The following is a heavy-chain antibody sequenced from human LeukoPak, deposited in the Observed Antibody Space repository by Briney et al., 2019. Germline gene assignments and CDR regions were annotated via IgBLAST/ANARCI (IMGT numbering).Heavy chain of an antibody. J-gene: IGHJ4*02. D-gene: IGHD3-22*01. V-gene: IGHV3-66*01. Sequence: PGGSLRLSCAASGFTVSSNYMSWVRQAPGKGLEWVSIIYSGGSTYYADSVKGRFTISRDNSKNTLYLQMNSLRAEDTAVYYCARVGLTMIVVVMYYFDYWGQGTLVTVSS. CDR3: ARVGLTMIVVVMYYFDY. CDR2: IYSGGST. CDR1: GFTVSSNY.